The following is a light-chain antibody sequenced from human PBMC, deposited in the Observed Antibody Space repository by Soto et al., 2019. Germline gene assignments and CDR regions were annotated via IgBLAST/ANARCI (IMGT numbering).Light chain of an antibody. J-gene: IGKJ1*01. CDR2: DAS. CDR1: QSISSW. Sequence: DIQMTQSPSTLSASVGDRVTITCRASQSISSWLAWYQQKPGKAPKLLIYDASSLESVVTSRFSGSGSGTEFTLTIISLQPDSFASFYCQQYNSYSAWTFCQGTKVEFK. V-gene: IGKV1-5*01. CDR3: QQYNSYSAWT.